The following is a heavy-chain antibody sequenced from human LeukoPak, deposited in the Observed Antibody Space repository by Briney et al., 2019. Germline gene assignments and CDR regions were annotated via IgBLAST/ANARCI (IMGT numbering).Heavy chain of an antibody. D-gene: IGHD4-17*01. CDR2: IWYDGSNK. V-gene: IGHV3-33*01. J-gene: IGHJ5*02. CDR1: GFTFSSYG. CDR3: ARDPNYGDYGFDP. Sequence: GGSLRLSCAASGFTFSSYGMHWVRQAPGKGPEWVAVIWYDGSNKYYADSVKGRFTISRDNSKNTLYLQMNSLRAEDTAVYYCARDPNYGDYGFDPWGQGTLVTVSS.